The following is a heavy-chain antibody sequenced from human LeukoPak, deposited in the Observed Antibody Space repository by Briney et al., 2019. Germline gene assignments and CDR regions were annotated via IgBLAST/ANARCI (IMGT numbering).Heavy chain of an antibody. Sequence: PGRSLRLSCAASGFTVSSNYMSWVRQAPGKGLEWVSVIYSGGSTYYADSVKGRFTISRDNSKNTLYLQMNSLRAEDTAVYYCARDFLSQYYYDSSGYYYGDKFDYWGQGTLVTVSS. V-gene: IGHV3-66*02. J-gene: IGHJ4*02. D-gene: IGHD3-22*01. CDR3: ARDFLSQYYYDSSGYYYGDKFDY. CDR2: IYSGGST. CDR1: GFTVSSNY.